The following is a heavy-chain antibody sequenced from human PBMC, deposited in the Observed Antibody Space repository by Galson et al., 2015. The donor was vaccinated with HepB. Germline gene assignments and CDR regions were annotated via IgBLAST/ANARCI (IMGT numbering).Heavy chain of an antibody. Sequence: SLRLSCAASGFTFSDYYMSWIRQAPGKGLEWVSYISSSSSYTNYADSVKGRFTISSDNAKNSLYLQMNSLRAEDTAVYYCARELLYSGIIHDYYYGMDVWGQGTTVTVSS. J-gene: IGHJ6*02. CDR1: GFTFSDYY. CDR3: ARELLYSGIIHDYYYGMDV. D-gene: IGHD1-26*01. V-gene: IGHV3-11*06. CDR2: ISSSSSYT.